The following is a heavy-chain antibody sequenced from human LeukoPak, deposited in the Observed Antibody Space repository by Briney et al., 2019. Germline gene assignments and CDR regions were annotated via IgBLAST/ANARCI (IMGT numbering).Heavy chain of an antibody. Sequence: GGSLRLSCAASGFTFSNYWMHWLRQAPGGGLVWVSRINTDGSTTTYADSVKGRFTISRDSAKSTLYLQMNSLRAEGTAVYYCARTASYSGNYYGYFQHWGQGILVTVSS. CDR3: ARTASYSGNYYGYFQH. CDR2: INTDGSTT. CDR1: GFTFSNYW. V-gene: IGHV3-74*01. D-gene: IGHD1-26*01. J-gene: IGHJ1*01.